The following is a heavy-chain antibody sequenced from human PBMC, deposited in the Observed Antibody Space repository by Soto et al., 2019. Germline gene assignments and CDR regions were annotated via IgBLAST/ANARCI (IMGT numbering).Heavy chain of an antibody. J-gene: IGHJ4*02. CDR3: ATGGYYDDNRGYHR. V-gene: IGHV3-48*03. CDR1: GFTFSSYE. Sequence: EVQLVESGGGLVQPGGSLRLSCAASGFTFSSYEMNWVRQAPGKGLEWVSYISSSGSTIYYADSVKGRFTISRDNAKNSLYLQMNSLRAEDTAVYYCATGGYYDDNRGYHRWGQGTLVTVSS. CDR2: ISSSGSTI. D-gene: IGHD3-22*01.